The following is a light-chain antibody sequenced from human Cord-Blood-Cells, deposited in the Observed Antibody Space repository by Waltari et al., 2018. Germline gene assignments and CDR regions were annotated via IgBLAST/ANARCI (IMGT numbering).Light chain of an antibody. J-gene: IGLJ1*01. CDR3: AAWDDSLSGYV. CDR1: SSNIGSNY. Sequence: QSVLTQPPSASGTPGQRVTISCSGSSSNIGSNYVYWYQQLPGTAPKLLSYRNNQRPSGVPDRLSGSKSGTSASLAISGLRSEDEADYSCAAWDDSLSGYVFGTGTKVTVL. V-gene: IGLV1-47*01. CDR2: RNN.